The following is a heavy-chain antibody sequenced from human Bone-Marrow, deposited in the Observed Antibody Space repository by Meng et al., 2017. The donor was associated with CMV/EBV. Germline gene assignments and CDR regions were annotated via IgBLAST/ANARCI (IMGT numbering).Heavy chain of an antibody. Sequence: GESLKISCAVSGFTFSRYVMHWVRQAPGKGLEWVAVILYDGSNKHYADSVKGRFTISRDNSKNTLYLQMNSLRAEDTAVYYCARDATEYGMDVWGQGTTVTVSS. D-gene: IGHD1-14*01. V-gene: IGHV3-30*14. CDR2: ILYDGSNK. CDR1: GFTFSRYV. J-gene: IGHJ6*02. CDR3: ARDATEYGMDV.